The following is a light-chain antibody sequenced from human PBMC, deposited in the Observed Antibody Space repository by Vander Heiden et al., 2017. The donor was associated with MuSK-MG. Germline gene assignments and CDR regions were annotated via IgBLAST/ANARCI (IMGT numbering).Light chain of an antibody. CDR1: SGYSNYK. CDR2: VGTGGSLG. Sequence: QPVLTQPPSASASLGASFTLTCTLSSGYSNYKVDWYQQRPGKGPRFVMRVGTGGSLGSKGDGIPDRFSVVGSGLNRSLTITNTQEEDESDYHCGADHGSGRNIVVVFGGGTKLTVL. CDR3: GADHGSGRNIVVV. J-gene: IGLJ3*02. V-gene: IGLV9-49*01.